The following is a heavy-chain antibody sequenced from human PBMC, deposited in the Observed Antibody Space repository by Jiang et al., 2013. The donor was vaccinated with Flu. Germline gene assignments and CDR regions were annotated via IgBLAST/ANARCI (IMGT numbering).Heavy chain of an antibody. CDR3: ARPLMVREDAFDI. D-gene: IGHD3-10*01. V-gene: IGHV4-38-2*01. Sequence: GSGLVKPSETLSLTCAVSGYSISSGYYWGWIRQPPGKGLEWIGSIYHSGSTYYNPSLKSRVTISVDTSKNQFSLKLSSVTAADTAVYYCARPLMVREDAFDIWGQGTMVTVSS. CDR1: GYSISSGYY. CDR2: IYHSGST. J-gene: IGHJ3*02.